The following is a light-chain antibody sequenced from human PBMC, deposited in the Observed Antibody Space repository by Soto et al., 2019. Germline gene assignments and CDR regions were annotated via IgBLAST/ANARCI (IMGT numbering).Light chain of an antibody. Sequence: QSAMTQPASVSGSPGQSITISCTGTSSDVGGYNYVSWYQQHPGKAPKLMIYEVSNRPSGVSNRFSGSKSGNTASLTISGLQAEEEADYYCSSYTSRSTYAFGTGTKVTVL. J-gene: IGLJ1*01. V-gene: IGLV2-14*01. CDR2: EVS. CDR1: SSDVGGYNY. CDR3: SSYTSRSTYA.